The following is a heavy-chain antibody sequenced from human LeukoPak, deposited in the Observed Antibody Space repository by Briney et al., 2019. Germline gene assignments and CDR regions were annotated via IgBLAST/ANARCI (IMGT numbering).Heavy chain of an antibody. CDR1: GFTVSSNY. D-gene: IGHD4-17*01. J-gene: IGHJ4*02. V-gene: IGHV3-53*01. CDR2: IYSGGST. Sequence: GGSLRLSCAASGFTVSSNYMNWVRQAPGKGLEWVSVIYSGGSTYYADSVKGRFTISRDNSKNTLYLQMNSLRAEDTAVYYCAGDLYGVSHDYWGQGTLVTVSS. CDR3: AGDLYGVSHDY.